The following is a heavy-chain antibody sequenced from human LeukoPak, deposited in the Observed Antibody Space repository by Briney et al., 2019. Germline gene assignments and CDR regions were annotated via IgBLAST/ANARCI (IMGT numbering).Heavy chain of an antibody. D-gene: IGHD1-26*01. J-gene: IGHJ4*02. Sequence: GGSLRLSCAASGFTFSSYSMNWVRQAPGKGLEWVSYISSSSSTIYYADSVKGRFTISRDNAKNSLYLQMNSLRAEDTAVYYCARQVEKRWELLRPFDYWGQGTLVTVSS. V-gene: IGHV3-48*04. CDR3: ARQVEKRWELLRPFDY. CDR1: GFTFSSYS. CDR2: ISSSSSTI.